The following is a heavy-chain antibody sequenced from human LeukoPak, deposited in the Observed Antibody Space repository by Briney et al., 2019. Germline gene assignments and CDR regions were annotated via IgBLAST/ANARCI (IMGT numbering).Heavy chain of an antibody. CDR3: ARGPVTYYYGSGSLYLDY. V-gene: IGHV1-46*01. J-gene: IGHJ4*02. CDR2: INPSGGST. Sequence: ASVKVSCKASGYTFTSYYMHWVRQAPGQGLEWMGIINPSGGSTSYPQKFQGRVTMTRDMSTSTVYMELSSLRSEDTAVYYCARGPVTYYYGSGSLYLDYWGQGTLVTVSS. D-gene: IGHD3-10*01. CDR1: GYTFTSYY.